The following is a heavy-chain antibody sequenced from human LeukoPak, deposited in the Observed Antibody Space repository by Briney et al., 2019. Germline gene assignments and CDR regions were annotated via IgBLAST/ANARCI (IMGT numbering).Heavy chain of an antibody. CDR1: GFTFSSYS. V-gene: IGHV3-48*02. D-gene: IGHD6-13*01. CDR3: VRDSGWYRFDY. Sequence: PGGSLRLSCVGPGFTFSSYSMNWVRQAPGKGLEWVSYVSGSSNTIYYADSVKGRFTISRDNANNSLSLQMSSLRDEDTAVYYCVRDSGWYRFDYWGQGTLVTVSS. J-gene: IGHJ4*02. CDR2: VSGSSNTI.